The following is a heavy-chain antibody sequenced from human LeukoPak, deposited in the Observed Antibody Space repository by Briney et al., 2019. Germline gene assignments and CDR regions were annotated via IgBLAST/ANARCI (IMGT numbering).Heavy chain of an antibody. CDR2: INTNTGNP. J-gene: IGHJ4*02. CDR1: GYTFTSYA. Sequence: ASVKVSCKASGYTFTSYAMNWVRQAPGQGLEWMGWINTNTGNPTYAQGFTGRFVFSLDTSVSTAYLQISSLKAEDTAVYYCARGGIAAADSYYFDYWGQGTLVTVSS. CDR3: ARGGIAAADSYYFDY. V-gene: IGHV7-4-1*02. D-gene: IGHD6-13*01.